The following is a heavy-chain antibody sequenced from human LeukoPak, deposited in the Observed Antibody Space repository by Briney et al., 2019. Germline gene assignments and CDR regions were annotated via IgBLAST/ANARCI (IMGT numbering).Heavy chain of an antibody. J-gene: IGHJ4*02. D-gene: IGHD3-10*01. CDR1: GFTFSTYS. Sequence: GGSLRLSCAASGFTFSTYSMNWVRQAPGKGLEWVSYISSSSSTIYYADSVKGRFTISRDNAKNSLYLQMNSLRAEDTAVYYCARDRYGSGSYYNADYWGQGTLVTVSS. V-gene: IGHV3-48*01. CDR3: ARDRYGSGSYYNADY. CDR2: ISSSSSTI.